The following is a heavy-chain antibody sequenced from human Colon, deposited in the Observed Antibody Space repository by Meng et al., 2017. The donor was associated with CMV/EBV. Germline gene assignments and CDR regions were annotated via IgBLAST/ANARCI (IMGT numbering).Heavy chain of an antibody. CDR1: GFTYDDYA. V-gene: IGHV3-9*03. J-gene: IGHJ4*02. Sequence: SLKIPCTASGFTYDDYAMHWVRQTPGKGLEWVSGISWNSGNIAYADSVKGRFTISRDNAKNSLYLQMNSLRPEDMALYYCAKGHIGNGFLYYFDYWGQETLVTVSS. CDR2: ISWNSGNI. D-gene: IGHD3-3*02. CDR3: AKGHIGNGFLYYFDY.